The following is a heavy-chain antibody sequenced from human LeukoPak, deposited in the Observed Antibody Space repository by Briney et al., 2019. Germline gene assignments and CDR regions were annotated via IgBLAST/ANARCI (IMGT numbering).Heavy chain of an antibody. V-gene: IGHV3-72*01. J-gene: IGHJ4*02. Sequence: PGGSLRLSCAASGFTFSDHYMDWVRQAPGKGLEWVGRTRNNDKSYTTEYAASVKGRFTISRDDSKNSLYLQMNSLRAEDTAVYYCARAEDGIPSYFDYWGQGTLVTVSS. D-gene: IGHD1-26*01. CDR3: ARAEDGIPSYFDY. CDR1: GFTFSDHY. CDR2: TRNNDKSYTT.